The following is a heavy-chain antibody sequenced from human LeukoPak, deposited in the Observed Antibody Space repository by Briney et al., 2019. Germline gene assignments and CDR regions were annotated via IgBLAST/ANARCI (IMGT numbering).Heavy chain of an antibody. CDR1: GFTFSSYG. Sequence: GGSLRLFCGASGFTFSSYGMSLGRQAPGKGLEWVSAIVSGGRNTYYADSVKGRFTISRDNSKNTLYLQMNSLRAEDTAVYYCAKLEAATRWGGQGTLVTVSS. V-gene: IGHV3-23*01. CDR3: AKLEAATRW. J-gene: IGHJ4*02. CDR2: IVSGGRNT. D-gene: IGHD3-3*01.